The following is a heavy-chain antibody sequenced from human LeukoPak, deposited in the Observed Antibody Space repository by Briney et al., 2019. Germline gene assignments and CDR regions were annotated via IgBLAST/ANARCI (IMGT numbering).Heavy chain of an antibody. Sequence: GGSLRLSCAASGFTFSSYAMHWVRQAPGKGLEWVAVISYDGSNKYYADSVKGRFTISRDNSKNTLYLQMNSLRAEDTAVYYCAKGGHSDIWYPYFDYWGQGTLVTVSS. V-gene: IGHV3-30-3*01. CDR1: GFTFSSYA. CDR2: ISYDGSNK. D-gene: IGHD6-13*01. J-gene: IGHJ4*02. CDR3: AKGGHSDIWYPYFDY.